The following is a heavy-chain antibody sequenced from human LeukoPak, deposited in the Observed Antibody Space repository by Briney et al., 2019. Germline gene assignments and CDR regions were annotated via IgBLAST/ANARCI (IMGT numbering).Heavy chain of an antibody. CDR2: ISASGGST. CDR1: GFSFSSYA. J-gene: IGHJ5*02. CDR3: AKDRVLWFGQLLSVGWFDP. V-gene: IGHV3-23*01. D-gene: IGHD3-10*01. Sequence: GGTLTLSCAASGFSFSSYATSRARQALGNGLEWVSAISASGGSTYYADSVKGRFTTSRDTSKTTPYLQINSLRAEATAVHYCAKDRVLWFGQLLSVGWFDPWGQGTLVTVSS.